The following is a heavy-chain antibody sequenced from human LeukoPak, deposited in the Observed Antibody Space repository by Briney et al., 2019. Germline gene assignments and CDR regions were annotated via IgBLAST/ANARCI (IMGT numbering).Heavy chain of an antibody. J-gene: IGHJ4*02. V-gene: IGHV3-30*03. CDR3: ARDLLGWELHYFDY. CDR2: ISYDGSNK. Sequence: GSLRLSCAASGFTFSSYGMHWVRQAPGKGLEWVAVISYDGSNKYYADSVKGRFTISRDNSKNTLYLQMNSLRAEDTAVYYCARDLLGWELHYFDYWGQGTLVTVSS. CDR1: GFTFSSYG. D-gene: IGHD1-26*01.